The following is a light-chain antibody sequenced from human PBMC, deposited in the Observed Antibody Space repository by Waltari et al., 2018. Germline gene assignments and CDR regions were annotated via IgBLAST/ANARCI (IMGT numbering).Light chain of an antibody. CDR3: LLHFGGDQLV. J-gene: IGLJ3*02. CDR2: GST. V-gene: IGLV7-43*01. CDR1: TGAVAGDFY. Sequence: QTVVTQEPSLTVSPGGTVTLTCASSTGAVAGDFYPSWFQQMPGQAPRALIFGSTNKCSWTPARFSGSLLGGKAALTLSGAQPEDEADYYCLLHFGGDQLVFGGGTKLTVL.